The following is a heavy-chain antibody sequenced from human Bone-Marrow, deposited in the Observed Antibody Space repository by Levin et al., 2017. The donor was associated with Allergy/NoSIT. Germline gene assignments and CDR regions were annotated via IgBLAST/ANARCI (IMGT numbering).Heavy chain of an antibody. D-gene: IGHD2-8*01. CDR3: ARVPLYEGVTVPY. J-gene: IGHJ4*02. V-gene: IGHV7-4-1*02. CDR1: GYIFTTYA. Sequence: GESLKISCKASGYIFTTYAMNWVRQAPGQGLQWMGRINTKTGNPTYAQGFTGRFVFSLDTSVSTAYLQISSLQAEDTAVYYCARVPLYEGVTVPYWGQGTLVTVSS. CDR2: INTKTGNP.